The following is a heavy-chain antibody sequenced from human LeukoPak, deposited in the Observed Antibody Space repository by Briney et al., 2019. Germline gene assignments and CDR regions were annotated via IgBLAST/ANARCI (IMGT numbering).Heavy chain of an antibody. J-gene: IGHJ4*02. CDR2: IYYSGST. CDR1: GGSISSGDYY. Sequence: SETLSLTCTVSGGSISSGDYYWSWIRQAPGKGLEWIGYIYYSGSTYYNPSLKSRVTISVDTSKNQFSLKLSSVTAADTAVYYCARSYDFWSGTLGYWGQGTLVTVSS. CDR3: ARSYDFWSGTLGY. V-gene: IGHV4-30-4*08. D-gene: IGHD3-3*01.